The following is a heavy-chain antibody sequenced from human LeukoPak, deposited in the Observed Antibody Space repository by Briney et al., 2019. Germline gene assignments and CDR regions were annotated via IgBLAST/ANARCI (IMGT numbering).Heavy chain of an antibody. CDR2: MNPNSGNT. Sequence: ASVKVSCKASGYTFTSYDINWVRQATGQGLEWMGWMNPNSGNTGYAQKFQGRVTMTRNTSISTAYMELSSLRSEDTAVYYCAGGGRKPRFRGVILCDYWGQGTLVTVSS. V-gene: IGHV1-8*01. J-gene: IGHJ4*02. D-gene: IGHD3-10*01. CDR1: GYTFTSYD. CDR3: AGGGRKPRFRGVILCDY.